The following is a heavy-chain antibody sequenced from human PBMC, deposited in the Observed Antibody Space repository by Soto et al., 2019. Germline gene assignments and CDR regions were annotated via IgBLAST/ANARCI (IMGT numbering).Heavy chain of an antibody. D-gene: IGHD6-19*01. Sequence: PGGSLRLSCAASGFTFLNYAMIWVRQAPGKGLKWVSAISGSGGSTYYADSVEGRFTISRDNSKNKNTLFLQMNSLRAEDAAVYYCAKKRRAGETNDAFDIWGQGTMVTVSS. CDR3: AKKRRAGETNDAFDI. CDR2: ISGSGGST. J-gene: IGHJ3*02. CDR1: GFTFLNYA. V-gene: IGHV3-23*01.